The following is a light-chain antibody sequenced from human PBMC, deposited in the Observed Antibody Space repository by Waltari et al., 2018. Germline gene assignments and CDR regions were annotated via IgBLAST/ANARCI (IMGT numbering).Light chain of an antibody. CDR3: QRYDDFPPT. J-gene: IGKJ4*02. CDR1: QSISHW. V-gene: IGKV1-5*03. CDR2: KAS. Sequence: DIQITQSPSTLSASVGDRVTITCRAIQSISHWLAWYQQKPGKDPKLLISKASSLEKEVPSRFSGSGSGTEFTLTITNLQPDDFATFYCQRYDDFPPTFGGGTKVEIK.